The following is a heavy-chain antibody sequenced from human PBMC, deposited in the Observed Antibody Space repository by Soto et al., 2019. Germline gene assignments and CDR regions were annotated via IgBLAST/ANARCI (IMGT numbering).Heavy chain of an antibody. CDR1: RETFQQYA. CDR3: ARGETYLGV. D-gene: IGHD3-16*01. Sequence: GQAGAEGKKPGSSVKVSCKTSRETFQQYAFNWVRQAPGQGLEWMGWIIPIFSSRNYAEKFQGRVTITADDSTSTAYMELRSLRFEDTAVYYCARGETYLGVWGQGTTVTVSS. J-gene: IGHJ6*02. CDR2: IIPIFSSR. V-gene: IGHV1-69*01.